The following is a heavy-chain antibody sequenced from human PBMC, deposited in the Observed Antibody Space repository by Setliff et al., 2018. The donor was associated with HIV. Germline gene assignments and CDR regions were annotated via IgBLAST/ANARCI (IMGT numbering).Heavy chain of an antibody. CDR3: ARDHCSSSGCYEYSYYGMDV. Sequence: VASVKVSCKPSGYSFTNHYMHWVRQAPGQGLEWMGVINPTGGTNYAQKFQGRVTMTRDTSISTAYMEVSRLRSDDTAVYYCARDHCSSSGCYEYSYYGMDVWGQGTTVTVSS. J-gene: IGHJ6*02. CDR1: GYSFTNHY. V-gene: IGHV1-2*02. D-gene: IGHD2-2*01. CDR2: INPTGGT.